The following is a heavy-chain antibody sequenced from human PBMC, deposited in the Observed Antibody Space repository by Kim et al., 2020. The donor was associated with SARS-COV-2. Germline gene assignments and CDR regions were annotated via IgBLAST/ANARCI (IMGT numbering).Heavy chain of an antibody. D-gene: IGHD3-10*01. CDR1: GFTFSSYA. J-gene: IGHJ5*02. CDR2: ISGSGGST. CDR3: AKDPSGSGSYRGWFDP. V-gene: IGHV3-23*01. Sequence: GGSLRLSCAASGFTFSSYAMSWVRQAPGKGLEWVSAISGSGGSTYYADSVKGRFTISRDNSKNTLYLQMDSLRAEDTAVYYCAKDPSGSGSYRGWFDPWGQGTLVTVSS.